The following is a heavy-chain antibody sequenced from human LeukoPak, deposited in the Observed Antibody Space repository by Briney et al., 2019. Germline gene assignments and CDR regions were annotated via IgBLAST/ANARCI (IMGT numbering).Heavy chain of an antibody. CDR2: IYYSGST. Sequence: PSETLSLTCTVSGGSIRNYYWSWIRQPPGKGLEWIGYIYYSGSTNYNPSLKSRVTISVDTSKNQFSLKLSSVTAADTAVYYCARGVLAPGLNAFDIWGQGTMVTVSS. J-gene: IGHJ3*02. V-gene: IGHV4-59*08. CDR1: GGSIRNYY. D-gene: IGHD7-27*01. CDR3: ARGVLAPGLNAFDI.